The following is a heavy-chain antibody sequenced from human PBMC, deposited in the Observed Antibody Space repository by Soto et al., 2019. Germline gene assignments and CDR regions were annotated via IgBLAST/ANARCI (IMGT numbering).Heavy chain of an antibody. D-gene: IGHD3-22*01. CDR3: ARMGDTSGYSRGRADY. CDR2: IKQDGSEK. Sequence: GGSLRLSCAASGFTFSRYWMTWVRQAPGKGLEWVANIKQDGSEKHYVDSVKGRFTISRDNAENSLYLQMNSLRAEDTALYYCARMGDTSGYSRGRADYWGQGTLVTVSS. V-gene: IGHV3-7*03. CDR1: GFTFSRYW. J-gene: IGHJ4*02.